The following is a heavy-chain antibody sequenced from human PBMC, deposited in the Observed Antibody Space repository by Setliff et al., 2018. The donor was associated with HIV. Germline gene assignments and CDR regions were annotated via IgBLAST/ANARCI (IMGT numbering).Heavy chain of an antibody. J-gene: IGHJ6*03. CDR2: IYYSGST. Sequence: SETLSLTCTVSGDSSSNDYWTWVRQPPGKGLEWIGSIYYSGSTYYNPSLKSRVTMSVGTSKNQFSLKLSSVNAADTAVYYCARCYYNFWSGYPLDYMDVWGKGTTVTVSS. V-gene: IGHV4-59*08. CDR3: ARCYYNFWSGYPLDYMDV. D-gene: IGHD3-3*01. CDR1: GDSSSNDY.